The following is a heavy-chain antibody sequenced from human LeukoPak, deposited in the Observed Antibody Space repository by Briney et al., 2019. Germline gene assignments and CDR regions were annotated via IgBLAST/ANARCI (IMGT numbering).Heavy chain of an antibody. J-gene: IGHJ4*02. CDR2: IYYSGST. CDR3: ASNLNGYNNFDF. V-gene: IGHV4-34*01. D-gene: IGHD5-24*01. CDR1: GGSFSGYY. Sequence: SETLSLTCAVYGGSFSGYYWSWIRQPPGKGLEWIGNIYYSGSTYYNPSLKSRVTISVDTSKNQFSLKLTSVTAADTAVYYCASNLNGYNNFDFWGQGTLVTVSS.